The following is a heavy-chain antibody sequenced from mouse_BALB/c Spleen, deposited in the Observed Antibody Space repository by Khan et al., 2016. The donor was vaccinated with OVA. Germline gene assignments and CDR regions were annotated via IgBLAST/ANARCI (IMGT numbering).Heavy chain of an antibody. V-gene: IGHV5-6*01. J-gene: IGHJ3*01. CDR3: ASDLSESFAY. CDR2: IGSGGDYT. D-gene: IGHD2-13*01. Sequence: EVELVESGGDLVKPGGSLKLSCAASGFIFSSYSMSWVRQTPDKRLEWVATIGSGGDYTYYPANVKGRFTISRDNAKNTLYLQMSSLKSEDTAMYYWASDLSESFAYWGQGTLVTVSA. CDR1: GFIFSSYS.